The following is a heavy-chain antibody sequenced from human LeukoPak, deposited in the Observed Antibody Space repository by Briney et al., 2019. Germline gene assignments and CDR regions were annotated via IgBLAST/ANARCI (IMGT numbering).Heavy chain of an antibody. CDR1: GFTLSDSS. D-gene: IGHD2-2*01. CDR2: IRSKAYSYAT. CDR3: TRVVPAVSGMDV. V-gene: IGHV3-73*01. J-gene: IGHJ6*02. Sequence: AGGSLRLSCAASGFTLSDSSLHWVRQASGKGLEWVARIRSKAYSYATAYAASVKGRFTISRDDSKNTAYLQMNSLNTEDTAVYYCTRVVPAVSGMDVWGQGTTVTVSS.